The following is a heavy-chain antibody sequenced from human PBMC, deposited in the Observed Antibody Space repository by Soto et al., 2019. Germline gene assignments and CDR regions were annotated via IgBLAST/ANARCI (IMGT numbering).Heavy chain of an antibody. J-gene: IGHJ6*02. CDR2: ISYDGSNK. CDR1: GFTFSSYG. D-gene: IGHD2-15*01. V-gene: IGHV3-30*18. Sequence: PGGSLRLSCAASGFTFSSYGMHWVRQAPGKGLEWVAVISYDGSNKYYADSVKGRFTISRDNSKNTLYLQMNSLRAEDTAVYYCAKELSGGMDVWGQGITVTVSS. CDR3: AKELSGGMDV.